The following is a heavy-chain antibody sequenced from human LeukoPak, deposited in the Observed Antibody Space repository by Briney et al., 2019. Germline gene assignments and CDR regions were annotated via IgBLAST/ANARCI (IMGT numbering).Heavy chain of an antibody. D-gene: IGHD3-22*01. Sequence: GSLRLSCAASGFTLSNYGMHWVRQAPGKGLEWVAAIWHDGSRKYYAESVKGRFTISRDNARNTVYVQMDSLRAEDTAVYYCARDEGDSSGYYPGLWGQGTLVTVSS. CDR3: ARDEGDSSGYYPGL. J-gene: IGHJ1*01. V-gene: IGHV3-33*01. CDR1: GFTLSNYG. CDR2: IWHDGSRK.